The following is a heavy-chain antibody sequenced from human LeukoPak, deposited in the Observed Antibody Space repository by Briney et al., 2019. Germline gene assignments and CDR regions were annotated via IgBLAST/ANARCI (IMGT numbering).Heavy chain of an antibody. Sequence: SETLSLTCTVSGSSISSSTSYYWGWIRQPPGKGLEWIGSISYTGSTHYTPSLKSRVTISVDTSKKQFSLKLSSVTAADTAVYYCAGTKYYYMDAWGEGTTVTVS. V-gene: IGHV4-39*01. CDR2: ISYTGST. J-gene: IGHJ6*03. CDR1: GSSISSSTSYY. CDR3: AGTKYYYMDA.